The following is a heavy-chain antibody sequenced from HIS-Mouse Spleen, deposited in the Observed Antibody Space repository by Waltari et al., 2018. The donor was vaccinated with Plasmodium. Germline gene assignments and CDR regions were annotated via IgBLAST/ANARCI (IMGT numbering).Heavy chain of an antibody. CDR1: GFTFSSYA. D-gene: IGHD6-25*01. V-gene: IGHV3-23*01. Sequence: EVQLLESGGGLVQPGGSLRLSCAASGFTFSSYAMSWVRQAPGKGVEWVQAIRGRGGSTYYADSVKGRFTSSRDNSKNTLYLQMNSLRAEDTAVYYCAKVIAARDYWGQGTLVTVSS. CDR2: IRGRGGST. J-gene: IGHJ4*02. CDR3: AKVIAARDY.